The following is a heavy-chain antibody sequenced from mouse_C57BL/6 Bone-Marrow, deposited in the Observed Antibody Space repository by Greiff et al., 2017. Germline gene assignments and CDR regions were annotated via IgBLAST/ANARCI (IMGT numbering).Heavy chain of an antibody. CDR3: ARDERGNYDQFDY. V-gene: IGHV5-4*01. CDR1: GFTFSSYA. Sequence: EVQLVESGGGLVKPGGSLKLSCAASGFTFSSYAMSWVSQTPEKGLEWIATISPGGSYTYYPDNVKGRFTISRDNAKNNLYLQLSHLKSEDTAMYYCARDERGNYDQFDYWGQGTTLTVSS. D-gene: IGHD2-4*01. J-gene: IGHJ2*01. CDR2: ISPGGSYT.